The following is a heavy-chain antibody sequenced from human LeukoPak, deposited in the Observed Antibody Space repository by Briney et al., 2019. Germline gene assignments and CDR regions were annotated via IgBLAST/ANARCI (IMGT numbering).Heavy chain of an antibody. J-gene: IGHJ4*02. CDR1: GYTFTSYD. V-gene: IGHV1-8*01. D-gene: IGHD6-13*01. CDR3: ARAASYSSSGKTRKNYYFDY. Sequence: ASVKVSCKGSGYTFTSYDINWVRQATGQGLEWMGWMNPNSGNTGYAQKFQGRVTMTRNISISTAYMELSSLRSEDTAVYYCARAASYSSSGKTRKNYYFDYWGQGTLITVSS. CDR2: MNPNSGNT.